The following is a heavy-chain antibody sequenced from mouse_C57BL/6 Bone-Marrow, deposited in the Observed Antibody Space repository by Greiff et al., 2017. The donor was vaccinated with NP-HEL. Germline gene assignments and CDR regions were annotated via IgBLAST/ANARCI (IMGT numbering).Heavy chain of an antibody. CDR3: VRQEGRQLRLRRAY. Sequence: EVKLVESGGGLVQPKGSLKLSCAASGFSFNTYAMNWVRQAPGKGLEWVARIRSKSNNYATYYADSVKDRFTISRDDSESMLYLQMNNLKTEDTAMYYCVRQEGRQLRLRRAYWGQGTLVTVSA. D-gene: IGHD3-2*02. CDR1: GFSFNTYA. CDR2: IRSKSNNYAT. J-gene: IGHJ3*01. V-gene: IGHV10-1*01.